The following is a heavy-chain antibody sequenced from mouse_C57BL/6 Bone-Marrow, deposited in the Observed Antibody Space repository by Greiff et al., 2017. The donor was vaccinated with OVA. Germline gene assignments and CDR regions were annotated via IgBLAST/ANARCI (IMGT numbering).Heavy chain of an antibody. CDR1: CSPCTASS. CDR2: INPNNGGT. J-gene: IGHJ2*01. D-gene: IGHD2-4*01. CDR3: ARIDYGGY. V-gene: IGHV1-26*01. Sequence: LHQSGPELVTPGASVHLSFPSACSPCTASSLNWVKQSHGKSLDWIGDINPNNGGTSYNQKFKGKATLTVDKSSSTAYMELRSLTSEDSAVYYCARIDYGGYWGQGTTLTVSS.